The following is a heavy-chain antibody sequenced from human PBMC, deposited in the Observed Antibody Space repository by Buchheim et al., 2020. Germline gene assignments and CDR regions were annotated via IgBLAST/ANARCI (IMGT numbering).Heavy chain of an antibody. CDR3: ARDGGYYDCWSGPLSYWYFDL. Sequence: QLQLQESGPGLVKPSETLSLTCTVSGGSISSSSYYWGWIRQPPGKGLEWIGSIYYSGSTYYNPSLKSRVTISVDTSKNQFSLKLSSVTAADTAVYYCARDGGYYDCWSGPLSYWYFDLWGRGTL. D-gene: IGHD3-3*01. CDR1: GGSISSSSYY. V-gene: IGHV4-39*07. CDR2: IYYSGST. J-gene: IGHJ2*01.